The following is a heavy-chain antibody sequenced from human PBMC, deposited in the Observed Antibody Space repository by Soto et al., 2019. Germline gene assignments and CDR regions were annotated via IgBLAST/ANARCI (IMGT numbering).Heavy chain of an antibody. CDR1: GGSVSVPNYY. CDR3: ARVQRGTATTVVDAFDI. V-gene: IGHV4-34*01. D-gene: IGHD1-1*01. Sequence: QVQLQQWGAGLLKPSETLSLTCAVYGGSVSVPNYYWSWIRQPPGKGLEWIGEMSHSGGSHLNPSLKSRVTISVDTSTNQFSLKMSSVTAADTALYYCARVQRGTATTVVDAFDIWGPGTMVIVSS. CDR2: MSHSGGS. J-gene: IGHJ3*02.